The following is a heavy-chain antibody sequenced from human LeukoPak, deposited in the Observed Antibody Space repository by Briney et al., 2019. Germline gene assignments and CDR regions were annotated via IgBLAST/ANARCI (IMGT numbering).Heavy chain of an antibody. D-gene: IGHD6-19*01. CDR3: ARVPEAVAAYYYYMDV. J-gene: IGHJ6*03. CDR2: ISSSGSTI. Sequence: GSLRLSCAASGFTFSDYYMSWIRQAPGKGLAGVSYISSSGSTIYYADSVKGRFTISRDNGKNSLYLQMNSLRAEDTAVYYCARVPEAVAAYYYYMDVWGNGTTVTVSS. V-gene: IGHV3-11*01. CDR1: GFTFSDYY.